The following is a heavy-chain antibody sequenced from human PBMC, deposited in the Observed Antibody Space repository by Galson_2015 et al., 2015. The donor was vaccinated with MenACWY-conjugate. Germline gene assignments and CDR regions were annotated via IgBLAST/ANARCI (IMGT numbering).Heavy chain of an antibody. D-gene: IGHD1-26*01. Sequence: QSGAEVKKSGESLKISCKTSGYTFTAYRIVWVRQMPGTGLEFVGLISPGDSKTRYNPSLQGQVTISADESISTAYLQWSSLKASDTALYYCARHPPGGRGMDVWGQGTTVTVSS. CDR2: ISPGDSKT. J-gene: IGHJ6*02. V-gene: IGHV5-51*01. CDR1: GYTFTAYR. CDR3: ARHPPGGRGMDV.